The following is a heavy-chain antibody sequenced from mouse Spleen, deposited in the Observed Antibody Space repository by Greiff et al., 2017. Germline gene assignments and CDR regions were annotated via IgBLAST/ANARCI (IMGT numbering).Heavy chain of an antibody. CDR3: ARKGDGSYVGYFDY. V-gene: IGHV1-82*01. D-gene: IGHD2-3*01. J-gene: IGHJ2*01. Sequence: VQLQQSGPELVKPGASVKISCKASGFAFSSSWMNWVKQRPGKGLEWIGRIYPGDGDTNYNGKFKGKATLTADKSSSTAYMQLSSLTSEDSAVYFCARKGDGSYVGYFDYWGQGTTLTVSS. CDR1: GFAFSSSW. CDR2: IYPGDGDT.